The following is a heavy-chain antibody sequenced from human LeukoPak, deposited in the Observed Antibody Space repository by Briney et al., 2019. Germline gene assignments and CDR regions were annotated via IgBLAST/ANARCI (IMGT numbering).Heavy chain of an antibody. D-gene: IGHD6-13*01. Sequence: PSETLSLTCTVSGGSISSGGYYWSWIRQHPGKGLEWIGYIYYSGSTYYNPSLKSRVTISVDTSKNQFSLKLSSVTAADTAVYYCAREYSSSGETTFDYWGQGTLVTVSS. CDR2: IYYSGST. CDR1: GGSISSGGYY. J-gene: IGHJ4*02. V-gene: IGHV4-31*03. CDR3: AREYSSSGETTFDY.